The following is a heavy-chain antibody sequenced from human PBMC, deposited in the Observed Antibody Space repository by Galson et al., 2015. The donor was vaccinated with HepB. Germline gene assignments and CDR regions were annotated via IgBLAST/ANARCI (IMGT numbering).Heavy chain of an antibody. V-gene: IGHV1-58*01. CDR3: AAEAPSYYDFWGGLTDY. CDR2: IVVGSGNT. CDR1: GFTFTSSA. J-gene: IGHJ4*02. Sequence: SVKVSCKASGFTFTSSAVQWVRQARGQRLEWIGWIVVGSGNTNYAQKFQERVTITRDMSTSTAYMELSSLRSEDTAVYYCAAEAPSYYDFWGGLTDYWGQGTLVTVSS. D-gene: IGHD3-3*01.